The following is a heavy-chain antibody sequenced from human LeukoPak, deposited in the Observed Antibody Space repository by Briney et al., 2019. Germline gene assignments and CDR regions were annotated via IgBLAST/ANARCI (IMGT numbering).Heavy chain of an antibody. D-gene: IGHD1-26*01. V-gene: IGHV3-30*18. CDR1: GFTFSIYG. CDR3: AKDRNAPSQWEQPPYYFYGMGV. Sequence: GRSLRLSCVASGFTFSIYGMHWVRQAPGKGPEWVAVASYDGSNKYYADSVKGRFTISRDNSKNTLYLQMNSLRAEDTAVYYCAKDRNAPSQWEQPPYYFYGMGVWGQGTTVTVSS. J-gene: IGHJ6*02. CDR2: ASYDGSNK.